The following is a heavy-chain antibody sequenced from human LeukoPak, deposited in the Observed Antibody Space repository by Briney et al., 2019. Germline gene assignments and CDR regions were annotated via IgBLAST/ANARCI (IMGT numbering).Heavy chain of an antibody. Sequence: GGSLRLSCTASGFTFGDHLMSWVRQSPGKGLEWVAEINEDGSVKYYVDSMKGRFTISRDNAKNSLYLQMNSLGAEDTAVYYCAKVPRDSDCYWGQGTLVTVSS. J-gene: IGHJ4*02. D-gene: IGHD2-21*02. CDR1: GFTFGDHL. CDR2: INEDGSVK. V-gene: IGHV3-7*01. CDR3: AKVPRDSDCY.